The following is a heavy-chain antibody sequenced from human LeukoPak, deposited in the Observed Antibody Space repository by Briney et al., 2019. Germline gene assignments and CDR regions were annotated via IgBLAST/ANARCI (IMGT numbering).Heavy chain of an antibody. V-gene: IGHV4-34*01. CDR2: INHSGST. Sequence: SETLSLTCAVYGGSSSGYYWSWIRQPPGQGLAWIGEINHSGSTNYNPSLKSHVIISVDTAKNQFSLKLSSVTAADTAVYYCARSRYYYGSGSYFQHWGQGTLVSVPS. CDR1: GGSSSGYY. J-gene: IGHJ1*01. D-gene: IGHD3-10*01. CDR3: ARSRYYYGSGSYFQH.